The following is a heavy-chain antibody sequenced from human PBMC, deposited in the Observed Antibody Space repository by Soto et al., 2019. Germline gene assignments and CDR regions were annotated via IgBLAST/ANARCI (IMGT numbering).Heavy chain of an antibody. CDR1: GLTFSSYA. V-gene: IGHV3-23*01. Sequence: EVQLLESGGGLIQHGGSLRLSCAASGLTFSSYAMSWVRQAPGKGLEWVSAISGSGGSTYYADSVKGRFTISRDNSKNTLYLQMNSLRAEDTAVYYCVKDQLYIRGVIHNWFDPWGQGTLATVSS. CDR2: ISGSGGST. J-gene: IGHJ5*02. CDR3: VKDQLYIRGVIHNWFDP. D-gene: IGHD3-10*02.